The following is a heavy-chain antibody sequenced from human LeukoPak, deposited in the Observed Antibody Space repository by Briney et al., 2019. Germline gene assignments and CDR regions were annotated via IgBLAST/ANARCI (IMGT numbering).Heavy chain of an antibody. CDR1: GYTFTSYG. D-gene: IGHD1-26*01. J-gene: IGHJ4*02. V-gene: IGHV1-18*01. CDR3: ARSGRGTYYYFDL. CDR2: ISAYNGNT. Sequence: ASVKVSCKASGYTFTSYGISWVRQAPGQGLEWMGWISAYNGNTNYAQKFQGRVTMTTDTSTGTAYMDLRNLRFDDTAVYFCARSGRGTYYYFDLWGQGTLVTVSS.